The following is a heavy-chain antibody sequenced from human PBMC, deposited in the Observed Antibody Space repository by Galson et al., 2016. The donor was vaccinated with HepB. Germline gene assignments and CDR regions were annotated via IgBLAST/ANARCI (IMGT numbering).Heavy chain of an antibody. Sequence: SLRLSCAASGFTFTDYYMNWIRLAPGKGLEWISYISSSGHISADSVSYADSVKGRFSISRDNANNSLYLQMNSLSAEDTAVYFCARTPANNCYGYWCYYYGMHVWGQGTTVTGAS. CDR3: ARTPANNCYGYWCYYYGMHV. D-gene: IGHD3-16*01. J-gene: IGHJ6*02. CDR1: GFTFTDYY. V-gene: IGHV3-11*04. CDR2: ISSSGHISADSV.